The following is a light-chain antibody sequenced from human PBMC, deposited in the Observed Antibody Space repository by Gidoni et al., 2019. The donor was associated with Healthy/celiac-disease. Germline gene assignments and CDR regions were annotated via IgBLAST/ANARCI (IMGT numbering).Light chain of an antibody. J-gene: IGLJ2*01. Sequence: QSVLTQPPSVSGAPAQMVTISCTGSSSNNGAGYDVHWYQQLPGTAPKLLIYGNSNRPSGVPDRFSGSKSGTSASLAITGLQAEDEADYYCQSYDSSLSGSVVFGGGTKLTVL. V-gene: IGLV1-40*01. CDR3: QSYDSSLSGSVV. CDR2: GNS. CDR1: SSNNGAGYD.